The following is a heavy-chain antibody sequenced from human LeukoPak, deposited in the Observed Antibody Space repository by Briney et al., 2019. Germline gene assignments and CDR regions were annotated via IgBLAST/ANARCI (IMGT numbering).Heavy chain of an antibody. CDR2: MRPDGSTF. V-gene: IGHV3-7*01. CDR3: ATTFPYCADGTCAL. CDR1: GLAFQNYW. Sequence: GGSLRLSCVATGLAFQNYWMTWVRQAPGKGPEWVATMRPDGSTFTYVDAVRGRFTVSRDNPKNSLYLQMHSLRADDTAVYYCATTFPYCADGTCALGGQGTLVIVSS. J-gene: IGHJ1*01. D-gene: IGHD2-15*01.